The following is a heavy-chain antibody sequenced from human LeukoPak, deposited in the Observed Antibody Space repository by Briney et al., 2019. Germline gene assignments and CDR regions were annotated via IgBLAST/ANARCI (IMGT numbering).Heavy chain of an antibody. J-gene: IGHJ4*02. V-gene: IGHV3-33*01. Sequence: GGSLRLSCAASGFTFSSYGMHWVRQAPGKGLEWVAVIWYDGSNKYYADSVKGRFTISRDNSKNTLYLQMNSLRAEDTAVYYCARGGRIAAAGIAYYFDYWGQGTLVTVSS. CDR2: IWYDGSNK. CDR3: ARGGRIAAAGIAYYFDY. D-gene: IGHD6-13*01. CDR1: GFTFSSYG.